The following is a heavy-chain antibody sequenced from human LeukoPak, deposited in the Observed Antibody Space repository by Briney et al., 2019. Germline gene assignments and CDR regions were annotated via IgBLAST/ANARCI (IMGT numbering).Heavy chain of an antibody. CDR3: ARDLMWGFDY. CDR2: IGNDGRDQ. V-gene: IGHV3-30*02. CDR1: GFTFSGHA. J-gene: IGHJ4*02. Sequence: PGGSLRLSCAASGFTFSGHAMHWVRQTPGVGLEWVAIIGNDGRDQHYSESVKGRFTIPRDNSKNTLFLQLNSLRPEDTALYLCARDLMWGFDYWGQGTLVTVSS. D-gene: IGHD7-27*01.